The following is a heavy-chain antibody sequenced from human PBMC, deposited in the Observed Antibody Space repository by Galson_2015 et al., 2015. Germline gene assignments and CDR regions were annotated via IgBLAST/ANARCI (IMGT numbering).Heavy chain of an antibody. D-gene: IGHD2-15*01. Sequence: SVKVSCKASGYTFTSYAMHWVRQAPGQRLEWMGWINAGNGNTKYSQKFQGRVTITRDTSASTAYMELSSLRSEDTAVYYCARASIAAVAATGSRPRYWFDPWGQGTLVTVSS. CDR2: INAGNGNT. V-gene: IGHV1-3*01. CDR3: ARASIAAVAATGSRPRYWFDP. J-gene: IGHJ5*02. CDR1: GYTFTSYA.